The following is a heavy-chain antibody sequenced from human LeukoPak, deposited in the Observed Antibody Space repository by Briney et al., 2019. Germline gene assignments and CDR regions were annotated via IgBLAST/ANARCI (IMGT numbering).Heavy chain of an antibody. CDR3: ARTASSGHFYFDY. CDR2: ISGNGGTT. V-gene: IGHV3-23*01. CDR1: GFSFSSSW. Sequence: HSGGSLRLSCVASGFSFSSSWMNWVRQTPGRGLEWVSAISGNGGTTYYADSVKGRFTISRDNSKNTLYLQMNSLRAEDTAVYYCARTASSGHFYFDYWGQGTLVTVSS. D-gene: IGHD3-22*01. J-gene: IGHJ4*02.